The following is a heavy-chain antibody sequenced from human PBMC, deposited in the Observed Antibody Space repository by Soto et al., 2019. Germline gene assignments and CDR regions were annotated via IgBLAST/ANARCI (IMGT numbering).Heavy chain of an antibody. J-gene: IGHJ4*02. Sequence: EVQLAESGGGLIQPGGSLRLSCATSGFTFSRYWIHWVRQAPGEGLVWVSRISGDGVHTDYAESVKGRFTVSRDIAKSTGSRQMNKLRAEDTAIYYCARLGFVGGGDFWGQVVLVTVSS. V-gene: IGHV3-74*01. CDR2: ISGDGVHT. D-gene: IGHD2-21*01. CDR3: ARLGFVGGGDF. CDR1: GFTFSRYW.